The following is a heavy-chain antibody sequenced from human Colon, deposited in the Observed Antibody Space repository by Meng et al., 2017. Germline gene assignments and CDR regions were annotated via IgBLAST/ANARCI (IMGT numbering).Heavy chain of an antibody. CDR3: ARRNSNNWFDP. Sequence: LGXXSGTXXLTCAFSGXXXSGDNWWSWVRQXPGKGLEWLXEIFHSGTSNYNPSLKSRVTISVDKSKNQFSLRLSSVTAADTAVYYCARRNSNNWFDPWGQGIVVTVSS. CDR1: GXXXSGDNW. CDR2: IFHSGTS. V-gene: IGHV4-4*02. D-gene: IGHD2/OR15-2a*01. J-gene: IGHJ5*02.